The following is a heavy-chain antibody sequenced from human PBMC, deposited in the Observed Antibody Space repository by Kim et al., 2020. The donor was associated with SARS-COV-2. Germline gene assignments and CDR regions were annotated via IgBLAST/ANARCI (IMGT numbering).Heavy chain of an antibody. CDR3: AKVGGEGNYGGNPYFDY. Sequence: GGSLRLSCAASGFTFSSYAMSWVRQAPGKGLEWVSAISGSGGSTYYADSVKGRFTISRDNSKNTLYLQMNSLRAEDTAVYYCAKVGGEGNYGGNPYFDYWGQGTLVTVSS. CDR1: GFTFSSYA. D-gene: IGHD4-17*01. CDR2: ISGSGGST. V-gene: IGHV3-23*01. J-gene: IGHJ4*02.